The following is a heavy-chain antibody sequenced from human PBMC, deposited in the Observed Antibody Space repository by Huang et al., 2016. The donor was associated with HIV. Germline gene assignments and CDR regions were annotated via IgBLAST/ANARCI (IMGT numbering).Heavy chain of an antibody. V-gene: IGHV3-30*03. CDR2: MSYDEDNK. CDR1: GLAFSSYG. J-gene: IGHJ4*02. D-gene: IGHD3-3*01. Sequence: LIESGGGGVQPGRSLRLYCADFGLAFSSYGMHWVHQAPGKGVEWVEVMSYDEDNKYYADTVRGRFTISRDNSKNTLYLQMNSLRIEDTAVYYCARGPIRFLAWLLNFDYWGQGALVTVSS. CDR3: ARGPIRFLAWLLNFDY.